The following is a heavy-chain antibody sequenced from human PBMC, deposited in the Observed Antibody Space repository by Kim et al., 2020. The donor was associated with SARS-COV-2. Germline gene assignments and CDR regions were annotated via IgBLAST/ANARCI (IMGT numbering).Heavy chain of an antibody. D-gene: IGHD3-10*01. J-gene: IGHJ4*02. Sequence: GGSLRLSCAASGFTFSAYAMNWVRQAPGKGLEWVSSITDTTSAPYYADSVKGRFTISRDNSKNTVYLQMNSLRAEDTALYYCAKDLSTLPASGEFDYWGQGTLVTVSS. CDR2: ITDTTSAP. V-gene: IGHV3-23*01. CDR3: AKDLSTLPASGEFDY. CDR1: GFTFSAYA.